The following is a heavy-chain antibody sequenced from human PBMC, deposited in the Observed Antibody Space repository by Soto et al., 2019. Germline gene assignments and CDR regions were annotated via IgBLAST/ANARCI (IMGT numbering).Heavy chain of an antibody. Sequence: SETLSLTSSVSGFNISISNFYWGWVRQSPGRGLEWIGSLYSARIAYYNPSLKSRVTISVDKSKNQFSLKLSSVTAADTAVYYCARSPSDSSGWSEVQHWGQGTLVTVSS. CDR3: ARSPSDSSGWSEVQH. D-gene: IGHD6-19*01. J-gene: IGHJ1*01. CDR2: LYSARIA. V-gene: IGHV4-39*07. CDR1: GFNISISNFY.